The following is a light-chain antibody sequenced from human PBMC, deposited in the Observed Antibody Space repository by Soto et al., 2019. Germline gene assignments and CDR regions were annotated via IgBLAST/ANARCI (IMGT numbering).Light chain of an antibody. CDR2: GAS. V-gene: IGKV3-15*01. CDR3: QQYHNRPPWT. J-gene: IGKJ1*01. Sequence: EIVMTQSPVTLSVSPGERATLSCRASQSLSSNLAWYQQKPGQPPRLLIYGASTRATGIPARFSGSGSGTEFTLTISSLQSEDFAVYYCQQYHNRPPWTFGQGTKVEIK. CDR1: QSLSSN.